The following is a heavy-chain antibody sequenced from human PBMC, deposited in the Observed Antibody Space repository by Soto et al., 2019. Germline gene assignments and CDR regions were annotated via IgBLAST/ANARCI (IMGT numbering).Heavy chain of an antibody. D-gene: IGHD3-3*01. CDR1: GFTFGDYA. Sequence: GGTLRLSCTGSGFTFGDYAMSWFRQAPGKGLEWVGFIRSKAYGGTTEYAASVKGRFTLSRDDSKSIAYLQMNSLKTEDTAVYYCTTDVRGYDFWSAPLDPSGQGSLFGVSS. CDR2: IRSKAYGGTT. J-gene: IGHJ5*02. V-gene: IGHV3-49*03. CDR3: TTDVRGYDFWSAPLDP.